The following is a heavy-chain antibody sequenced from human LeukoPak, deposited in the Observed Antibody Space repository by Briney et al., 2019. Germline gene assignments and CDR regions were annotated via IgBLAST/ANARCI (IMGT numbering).Heavy chain of an antibody. V-gene: IGHV3-74*01. D-gene: IGHD3-22*01. CDR1: GFTFSSYW. CDR2: INSDGSRT. J-gene: IGHJ3*02. Sequence: GGSLTLSCAASGFTFSSYWMHWVRQAPGKGLVWVSRINSDGSRTSYADSVKGRFTISRDNAKNSLYLEMNSLRAEDTAVYFCARYYDGSGPYDAFDIWGQGTMVTVSS. CDR3: ARYYDGSGPYDAFDI.